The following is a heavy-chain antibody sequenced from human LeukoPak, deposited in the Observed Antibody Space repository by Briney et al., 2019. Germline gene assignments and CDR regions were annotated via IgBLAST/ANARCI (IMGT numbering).Heavy chain of an antibody. D-gene: IGHD3-10*01. CDR3: ARDATMVPLYYYYYMDV. CDR1: PLTFSSYS. J-gene: IGHJ6*03. Sequence: PGGSLRLSCTGSPLTFSSYSLNWVRQAPGKGLEWVSSITTSSRYIYYADSVKGRFTISRDNAKNSLYLQMNSLRAEDTAVYYCARDATMVPLYYYYYMDVWGKGTTVTVSS. V-gene: IGHV3-21*01. CDR2: ITTSSRYI.